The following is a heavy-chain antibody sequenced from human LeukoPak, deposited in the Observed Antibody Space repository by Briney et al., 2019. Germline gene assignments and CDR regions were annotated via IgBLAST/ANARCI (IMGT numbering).Heavy chain of an antibody. CDR2: IYYSGST. J-gene: IGHJ5*02. CDR3: ARGGVVGTMLRGINWFDP. V-gene: IGHV4-59*01. CDR1: GIPLSNYY. D-gene: IGHD3-10*01. Sequence: SETLSLTCSVSGIPLSNYYWNWIRQSPGKGLEWLGYIYYSGSTDYNPSLKSRVTMSIDMSKRQFSLELSSVTAADTAVYYCARGGVVGTMLRGINWFDPWGPGTQVAVSS.